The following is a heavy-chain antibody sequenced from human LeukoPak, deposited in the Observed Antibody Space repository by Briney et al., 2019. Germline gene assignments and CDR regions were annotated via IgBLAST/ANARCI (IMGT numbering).Heavy chain of an antibody. CDR2: INTDGSST. CDR1: GFTFSTYW. CDR3: AKDGVYSSSWYDFDY. J-gene: IGHJ4*02. V-gene: IGHV3-74*01. D-gene: IGHD6-13*01. Sequence: GGSLRLSCAASGFTFSTYWMHWVRQAPGKGLVWVSRINTDGSSTSYADSVKGRFTISRDNAKNTLYLQMNSLRAEDTAVYYCAKDGVYSSSWYDFDYWGQGTLVTVSS.